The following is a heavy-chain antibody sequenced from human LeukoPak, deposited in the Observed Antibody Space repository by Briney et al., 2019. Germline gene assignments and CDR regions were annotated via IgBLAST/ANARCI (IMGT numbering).Heavy chain of an antibody. CDR3: AKVSEGAVTGPIGY. Sequence: TGGSLRLSCAASGCTFSSYAMSWVRQAPGKGLQWVSVISGSGGSTYYADSVKGRFTISRDNAKNTLYLQMNSLRAEDTAIYYCAKVSEGAVTGPIGYWGQGTLVTVSS. V-gene: IGHV3-23*01. D-gene: IGHD6-19*01. CDR2: ISGSGGST. J-gene: IGHJ4*02. CDR1: GCTFSSYA.